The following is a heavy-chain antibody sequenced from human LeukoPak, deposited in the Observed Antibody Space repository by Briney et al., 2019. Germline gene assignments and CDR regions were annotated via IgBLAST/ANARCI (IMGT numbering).Heavy chain of an antibody. CDR1: GFTFSSYA. V-gene: IGHV3-23*01. J-gene: IGHJ5*02. Sequence: GGSLRLSCAASGFTFSSYAMNWVRQAPGKGLEWVSGISGSGGSTYYADSVKGRFTISRDNSKNTLYLQMNSLRAEDTAVYYCAKDRYSNYGNWFDPWGQGTLVTVFS. CDR3: AKDRYSNYGNWFDP. CDR2: ISGSGGST. D-gene: IGHD4-11*01.